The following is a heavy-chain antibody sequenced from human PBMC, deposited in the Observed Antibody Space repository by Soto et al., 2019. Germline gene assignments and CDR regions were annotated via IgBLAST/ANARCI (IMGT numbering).Heavy chain of an antibody. CDR3: ARENYFDY. V-gene: IGHV3-7*01. CDR1: GFTFHNYW. CDR2: IKPDGSDK. Sequence: EVQLVESGGGFVQPGGSLRLSCAASGFTFHNYWMGWVRQTPDKGLEWVANIKPDGSDKYYVDSVKGRFTISRDNAKNSLYLQMNSLRAEDTAVYYCARENYFDYWGQGTLVTVSS. J-gene: IGHJ4*02.